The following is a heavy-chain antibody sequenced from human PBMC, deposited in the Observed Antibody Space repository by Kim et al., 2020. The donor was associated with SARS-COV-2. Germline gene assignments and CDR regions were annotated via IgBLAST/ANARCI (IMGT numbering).Heavy chain of an antibody. CDR1: GYTLTELS. CDR2: FDPEDGET. Sequence: ASVKVSCKVSGYTLTELSIHWVRQAPGQGLEWMGGFDPEDGETIYAQKFQGRVTMTADTSTNTAYMELSSLRSEDTAVYYCATDGDSSGDYYFDYWGQGTLVTVSS. D-gene: IGHD3-22*01. V-gene: IGHV1-24*01. CDR3: ATDGDSSGDYYFDY. J-gene: IGHJ4*02.